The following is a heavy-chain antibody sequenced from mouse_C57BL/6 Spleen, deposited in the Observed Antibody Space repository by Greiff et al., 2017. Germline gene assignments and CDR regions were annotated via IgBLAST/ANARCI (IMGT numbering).Heavy chain of an antibody. V-gene: IGHV1-59*01. CDR3: ARTAYGRSWYFDV. J-gene: IGHJ1*03. CDR1: GYTFTSYS. CDR2: IDPSDSYT. D-gene: IGHD1-1*01. Sequence: QVQLQQPGAELVRPGTSVKLSCKASGYTFTSYSMPWVKQRPGQGLEWIGVIDPSDSYTNYNQKFKGKATLPVDTSSSTAYMQLSSLKSEDSAVYYCARTAYGRSWYFDVWGTGTTVTVSS.